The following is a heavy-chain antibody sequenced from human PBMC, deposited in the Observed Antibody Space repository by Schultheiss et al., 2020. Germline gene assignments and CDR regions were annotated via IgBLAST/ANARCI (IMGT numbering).Heavy chain of an antibody. CDR3: ARSSMRGAYCSGGSCYEPNRY. CDR1: GGTFSSYA. J-gene: IGHJ4*02. D-gene: IGHD2-15*01. CDR2: IIPIFGTA. V-gene: IGHV1-69*06. Sequence: KISCKASGGTFSSYAISWVRQAPGQGLEWMGGIIPIFGTANYAQKFQGRVTITADKSTSTAYMELSSLRSEDTAVYYCARSSMRGAYCSGGSCYEPNRYWGEGTLVTDSS.